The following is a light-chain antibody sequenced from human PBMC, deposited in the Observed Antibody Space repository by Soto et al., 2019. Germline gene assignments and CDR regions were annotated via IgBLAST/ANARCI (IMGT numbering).Light chain of an antibody. CDR2: GAS. V-gene: IGKV3-15*01. CDR1: QNIRSN. Sequence: EIVMTQSPATLSVSPGERATLSCRASQNIRSNLAWYQQKSGQSPRLLIYGASTRATGIPARFSGSRSGTEFTLTISSLQSEDIAVYYCQQYNNWPPYTFGQGTMLQIK. J-gene: IGKJ2*01. CDR3: QQYNNWPPYT.